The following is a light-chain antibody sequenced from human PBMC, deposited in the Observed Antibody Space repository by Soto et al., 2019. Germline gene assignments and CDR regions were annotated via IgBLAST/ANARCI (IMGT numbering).Light chain of an antibody. V-gene: IGLV1-40*01. Sequence: QSVLTQPPSVSGAPGQRVTISCTGSSSNMGAGKNVHWYQHLPGTAPKLLIYSNTNRPSGVPDRFSGSKSGTSASLAITGLQAEDEADYYCSSYTNINTRACVFGTGTKVTVL. CDR2: SNT. J-gene: IGLJ1*01. CDR1: SSNMGAGKN. CDR3: SSYTNINTRACV.